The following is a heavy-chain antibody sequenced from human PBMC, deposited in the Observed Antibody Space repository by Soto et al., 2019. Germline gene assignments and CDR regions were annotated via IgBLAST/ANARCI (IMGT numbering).Heavy chain of an antibody. CDR1: GYTFSNYW. CDR3: ARRYPTIAVAGANAFDI. J-gene: IGHJ3*02. D-gene: IGHD6-19*01. V-gene: IGHV5-51*01. CDR2: IYPGDSDT. Sequence: GESLKISCKGSGYTFSNYWIDWVRQMPGKGLEWMGIIYPGDSDTRYSPSFQGQVTISADKSISTAYLQWSSLKASDTAMYYCARRYPTIAVAGANAFDIWGQGTMVTVSS.